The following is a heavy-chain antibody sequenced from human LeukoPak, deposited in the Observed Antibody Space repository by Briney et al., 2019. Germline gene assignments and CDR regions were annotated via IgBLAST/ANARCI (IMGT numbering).Heavy chain of an antibody. D-gene: IGHD4-17*01. Sequence: SETLSLTCTVSGGSISSYYWSWIRQPPGKGLEWIGYIYYSGSTNYNPSLKSRVTISVDTSKNQFSLKLSSVTAADTAVYYCARDGTVTHAWSGYAFDIWGQGTMVTVSS. J-gene: IGHJ3*02. CDR1: GGSISSYY. CDR2: IYYSGST. V-gene: IGHV4-59*12. CDR3: ARDGTVTHAWSGYAFDI.